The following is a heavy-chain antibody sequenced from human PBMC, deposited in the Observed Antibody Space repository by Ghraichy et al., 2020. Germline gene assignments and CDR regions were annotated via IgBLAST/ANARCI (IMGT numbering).Heavy chain of an antibody. CDR2: ISGTSSLT. V-gene: IGHV3-11*06. J-gene: IGHJ6*02. D-gene: IGHD6-19*01. Sequence: GESLRLSCEASGFMFSDYFMTWIRQAPGKGLEWVAYISGTSSLTDYADSAKGRFTISRDNAKNAVYLQMDSLSAEDTALYFCARNGGGRSSDWHYVFWGMDVWDQGTTVTVSS. CDR1: GFMFSDYF. CDR3: ARNGGGRSSDWHYVFWGMDV.